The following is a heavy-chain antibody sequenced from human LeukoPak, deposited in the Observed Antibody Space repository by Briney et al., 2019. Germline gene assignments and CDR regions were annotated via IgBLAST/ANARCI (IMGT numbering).Heavy chain of an antibody. J-gene: IGHJ4*02. Sequence: PGGSLRLSCEASGFNVNDNFMIWVRQAPGKGLEWVSIIYTSGGTYHADSVKGRFTVFKDNSKNSVYVQVNSLGTEDTAAYYCAKGSYYDSSGSFYFDYWGQGTLVTVSS. CDR1: GFNVNDNF. D-gene: IGHD3-22*01. V-gene: IGHV3-53*01. CDR2: IYTSGGT. CDR3: AKGSYYDSSGSFYFDY.